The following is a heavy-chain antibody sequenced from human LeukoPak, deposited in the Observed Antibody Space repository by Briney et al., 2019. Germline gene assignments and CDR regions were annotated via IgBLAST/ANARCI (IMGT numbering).Heavy chain of an antibody. J-gene: IGHJ4*02. CDR3: ARGAVAEGFDY. Sequence: SETLSLTCAVYGGSFSGYYWSWIRQPPGKGLEWLGEINHSGSTNYNPSLKSRVTISVDTSKNQFSLKLSSVTAAHTAVYYCARGAVAEGFDYWGQGTLVTVSS. CDR2: INHSGST. CDR1: GGSFSGYY. D-gene: IGHD6-19*01. V-gene: IGHV4-34*01.